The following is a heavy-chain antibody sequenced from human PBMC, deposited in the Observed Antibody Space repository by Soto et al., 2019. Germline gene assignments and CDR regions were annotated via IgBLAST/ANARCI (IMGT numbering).Heavy chain of an antibody. CDR1: GGSISSGGYY. Sequence: SETLSLTCTVSGGSISSGGYYWSWIRQHQEKGMELIGYIYFSGSAYYNPSLQSRVTMSKDTSKNHFSLKLNSVTAADTALYYCARAQLIWFAELITDWFDPWGPGILVTVSS. D-gene: IGHD3-10*01. J-gene: IGHJ5*02. CDR3: ARAQLIWFAELITDWFDP. CDR2: IYFSGSA. V-gene: IGHV4-31*03.